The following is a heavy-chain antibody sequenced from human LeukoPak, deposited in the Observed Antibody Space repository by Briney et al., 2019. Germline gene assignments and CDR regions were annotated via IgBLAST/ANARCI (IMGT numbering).Heavy chain of an antibody. V-gene: IGHV4-59*01. Sequence: PSETLSLTCTVPGGSISSYYWSWIRQPPGKGLEGIGYIYYSGSTNYNPSLKSRVTISVDTSKNQFSLKLSSVTAADSAVYYCARTDLADAFDIWGQGTMVTVSS. J-gene: IGHJ3*02. CDR1: GGSISSYY. CDR3: ARTDLADAFDI. CDR2: IYYSGST.